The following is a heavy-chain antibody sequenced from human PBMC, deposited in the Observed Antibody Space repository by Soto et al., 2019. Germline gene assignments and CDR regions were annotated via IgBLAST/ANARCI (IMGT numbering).Heavy chain of an antibody. Sequence: QLQLQESGPGLVKPSETLSLTCTVSGGSISSSSYYWGWIRQPPGKGLEWIGSIYYNGSTYYNPSLKSVVTISVDTSKNQFSLKLSTVTAAHTYVYYRASLNYYYYGMDVWGQGTTVTVSS. V-gene: IGHV4-39*01. J-gene: IGHJ6*02. CDR2: IYYNGST. CDR1: GGSISSSSYY. CDR3: ASLNYYYYGMDV.